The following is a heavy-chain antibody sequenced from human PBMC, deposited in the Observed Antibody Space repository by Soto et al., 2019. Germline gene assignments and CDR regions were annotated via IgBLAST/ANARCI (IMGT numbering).Heavy chain of an antibody. V-gene: IGHV3-23*01. CDR3: AKRVYDSRGYYAAFDI. J-gene: IGHJ3*02. Sequence: GALRLSCVASGFTFSSHAMSWVRQAPGKGLEWVSSISDGGGSTYYADSVKGPFTVSRDNSKNTVYLQMNSLRVEDTAVYYCAKRVYDSRGYYAAFDIWGQGTMVTVSS. CDR2: ISDGGGST. D-gene: IGHD3-22*01. CDR1: GFTFSSHA.